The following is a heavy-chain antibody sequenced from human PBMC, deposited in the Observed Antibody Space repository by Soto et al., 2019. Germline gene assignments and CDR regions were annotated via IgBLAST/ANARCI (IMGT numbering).Heavy chain of an antibody. CDR1: GFTVSSNY. D-gene: IGHD3-10*01. V-gene: IGHV3-66*01. J-gene: IGHJ1*01. Sequence: EVQLVESGGGXXXXXXSLRLSCAASGFTVSSNYMSWVRQAPGKGLEWVSVLYSGGSTYYADSVKGRFTISRDNSKNTRYIQMNSLRAEDTAVYYCARDMVRGLYPEYFQHWGQGTLVTVSS. CDR3: ARDMVRGLYPEYFQH. CDR2: LYSGGST.